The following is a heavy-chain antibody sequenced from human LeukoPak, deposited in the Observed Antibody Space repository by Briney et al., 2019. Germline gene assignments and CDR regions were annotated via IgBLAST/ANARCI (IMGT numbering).Heavy chain of an antibody. CDR3: ARRYCSSTSCTLDN. CDR1: GFTFSSYS. D-gene: IGHD2-2*01. J-gene: IGHJ4*02. CDR2: ISSSSSYI. Sequence: PGGSLRLSCAASGFTFSSYSMNWGRQAPGKGLEWVSSISSSSSYIYYADSVKGRFTISRDNAKNSLYLQMNSLRAEDTAVYYCARRYCSSTSCTLDNWGQGTLVTVSS. V-gene: IGHV3-21*01.